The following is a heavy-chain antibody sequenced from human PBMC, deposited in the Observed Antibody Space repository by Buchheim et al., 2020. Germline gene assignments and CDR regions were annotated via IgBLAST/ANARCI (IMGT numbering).Heavy chain of an antibody. CDR3: ARDPDIIVVVTATQTGYYGMDV. CDR2: IYHSGST. J-gene: IGHJ6*02. V-gene: IGHV4-4*02. D-gene: IGHD2-21*02. CDR1: GGSISSSNW. Sequence: QVQLQESGPGLVKPSGTLSLTCAVSGGSISSSNWWSWVRQPPGKGLEWIGEIYHSGSTNYNPSLKSRVTISVDKSKNQFSLKLSYVTAAGTAVYYCARDPDIIVVVTATQTGYYGMDVWGQGTT.